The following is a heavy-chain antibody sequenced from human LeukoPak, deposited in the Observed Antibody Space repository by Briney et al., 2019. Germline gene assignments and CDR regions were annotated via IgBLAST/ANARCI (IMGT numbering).Heavy chain of an antibody. Sequence: SGGSLRLSCAASGFVFNTYSLSWVRQAPGKGLEWVSSITSTSAYIYYADSVRGRFTISRDNAQSSLYLQMNSLRAEDSPGITFARVSAGAEVAQIHFYHMDVWGKGTTVTVSS. CDR3: ARVSAGAEVAQIHFYHMDV. D-gene: IGHD2/OR15-2a*01. V-gene: IGHV3-21*06. J-gene: IGHJ6*03. CDR1: GFVFNTYS. CDR2: ITSTSAYI.